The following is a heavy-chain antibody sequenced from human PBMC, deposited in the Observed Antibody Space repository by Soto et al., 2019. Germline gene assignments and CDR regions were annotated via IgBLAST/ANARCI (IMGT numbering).Heavy chain of an antibody. CDR3: ARDRGIEYSSSSEESEYYFDY. V-gene: IGHV1-2*04. CDR2: INPNSGGT. Sequence: GASVNVSCKASGYTFTGYYMHWVRQAPGQGLEWMGWINPNSGGTNYAQKFQGWVTMTRDTSISTAYMELSRLRSGDTAVYYCARDRGIEYSSSSEESEYYFDYWGQGTLVTVSS. CDR1: GYTFTGYY. J-gene: IGHJ4*02. D-gene: IGHD6-6*01.